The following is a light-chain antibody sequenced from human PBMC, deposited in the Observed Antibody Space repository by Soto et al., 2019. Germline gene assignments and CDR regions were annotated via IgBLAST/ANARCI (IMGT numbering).Light chain of an antibody. CDR1: QSISSW. CDR3: QQANSFPIT. Sequence: DIQMTQSPSTLSASVGDRVTITCRASQSISSWLAWYQQEPGKAPKLLIYAASSLQSGVPSRFSGSGSGTDFTLTISSLQPEDFATYYCQQANSFPITFGQGTRLEI. CDR2: AAS. J-gene: IGKJ5*01. V-gene: IGKV1-12*01.